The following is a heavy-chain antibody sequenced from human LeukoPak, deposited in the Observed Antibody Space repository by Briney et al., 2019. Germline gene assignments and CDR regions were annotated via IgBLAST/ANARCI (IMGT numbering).Heavy chain of an antibody. V-gene: IGHV4-61*02. CDR3: ARDQTRCSGGSCALPDAFDI. Sequence: SETLSLTCTVSGGSISSGSYYWSWIRQPAGKGLEWIGRIYTSGSTNYNPSLKSRVTISVDTSKNQFSLKLSSVTAADTAVYYCARDQTRCSGGSCALPDAFDIWGQGTMVTVSS. CDR2: IYTSGST. CDR1: GGSISSGSYY. J-gene: IGHJ3*02. D-gene: IGHD2-15*01.